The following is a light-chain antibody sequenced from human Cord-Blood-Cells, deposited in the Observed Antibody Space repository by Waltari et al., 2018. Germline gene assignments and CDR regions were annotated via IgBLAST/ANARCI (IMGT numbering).Light chain of an antibody. CDR3: AAWDDSLSGV. Sequence: QSVLTQPPSASGTPGQRVTISCSGSSSNIGSNYVSWYQQPPGTAPNLLIYRNNQRPSGVPDRFSGSKSGTSASLAISGLRSEDEADYYCAAWDDSLSGVFGGGTKLTVL. CDR1: SSNIGSNY. J-gene: IGLJ3*02. CDR2: RNN. V-gene: IGLV1-47*01.